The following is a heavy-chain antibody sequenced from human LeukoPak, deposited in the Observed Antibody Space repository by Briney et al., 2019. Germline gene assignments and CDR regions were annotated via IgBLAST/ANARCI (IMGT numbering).Heavy chain of an antibody. D-gene: IGHD4-11*01. CDR3: ARSTVTTPWFDP. CDR2: IYYSGST. Sequence: SETLSLTCTVSGGSISSYYWSWIRQPPGKGLEWIGYIYYSGSTNYNPSLKSRVTISVDTSKNQFSLKLSSVTAADTAVYYCARSTVTTPWFDPWGQGTLVTVSS. V-gene: IGHV4-59*01. J-gene: IGHJ5*02. CDR1: GGSISSYY.